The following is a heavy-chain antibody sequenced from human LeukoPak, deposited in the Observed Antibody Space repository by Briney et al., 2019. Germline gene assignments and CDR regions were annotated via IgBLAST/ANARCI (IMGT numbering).Heavy chain of an antibody. Sequence: SETLSLTCTVSGDSISSYYWSWIRQPPGKRLEWIGYIYYSGTTNHNPSLKSRVTISVDMSKNQFSLKLSSVTAADTAVYYCARTCSSASCYVITDAFDIWGQGTMVTVSS. D-gene: IGHD2-2*01. V-gene: IGHV4-59*01. CDR2: IYYSGTT. CDR1: GDSISSYY. CDR3: ARTCSSASCYVITDAFDI. J-gene: IGHJ3*02.